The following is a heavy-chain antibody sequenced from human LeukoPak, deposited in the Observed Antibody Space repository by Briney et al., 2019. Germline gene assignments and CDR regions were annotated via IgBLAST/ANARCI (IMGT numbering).Heavy chain of an antibody. Sequence: GESLKISCKGSGYSFTSYWIGWVRQMPGKGLEWMGIIYPGDSDTRSSPFFQGQVTILADKSISTAYLPWSMLKASDTAMYYCARSGGYDSYFDYWGQGTLVTLSS. V-gene: IGHV5-51*01. CDR1: GYSFTSYW. CDR3: ARSGGYDSYFDY. D-gene: IGHD5-12*01. CDR2: IYPGDSDT. J-gene: IGHJ4*02.